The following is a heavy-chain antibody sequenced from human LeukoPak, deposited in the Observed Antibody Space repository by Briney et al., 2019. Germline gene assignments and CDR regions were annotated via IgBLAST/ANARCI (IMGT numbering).Heavy chain of an antibody. D-gene: IGHD3-22*01. CDR1: GYTFTSYG. J-gene: IGHJ4*02. V-gene: IGHV1-18*01. CDR2: ISAYNGNT. CDR3: ARDRRTYYYDSSVYHGDY. Sequence: ASVKVSCKASGYTFTSYGISWVRQAPGQGLEWMGWISAYNGNTNYAQKLQGRVTMTTDTSTSTAYMELRSLRSDDTAVYYCARDRRTYYYDSSVYHGDYWGQGTLVTVSS.